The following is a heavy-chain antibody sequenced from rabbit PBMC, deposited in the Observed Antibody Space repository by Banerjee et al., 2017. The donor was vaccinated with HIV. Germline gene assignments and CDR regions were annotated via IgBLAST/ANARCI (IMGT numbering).Heavy chain of an antibody. CDR3: ARDLAGVIGWNFNL. CDR1: GFSFSSNYW. V-gene: IGHV1S43*01. J-gene: IGHJ4*01. D-gene: IGHD4-1*01. CDR2: IYSGSSGST. Sequence: QSLEESGGDLVKPGASLTLTCTASGFSFSSNYWICWVRQAPGKGLEWIACIYSGSSGSTWYASWVNGRFTISRSTSLNTVDLKMTSLTVADTATYFCARDLAGVIGWNFNLWGPGTLVTVS.